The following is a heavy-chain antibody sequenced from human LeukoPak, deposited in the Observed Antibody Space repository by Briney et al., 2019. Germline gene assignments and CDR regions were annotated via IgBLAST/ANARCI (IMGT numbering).Heavy chain of an antibody. CDR2: ISSSSSTI. CDR3: ARDGITRTFLFDY. Sequence: PGGSLRLSCAASGFTFSSYSMNWVRQAPGKGLEWVSYISSSSSTIYYADSVKGRFTISRDNAKNSLYLQMNSLRAEDTAVYYCARDGITRTFLFDYWGQGTLVTVSS. CDR1: GFTFSSYS. J-gene: IGHJ4*02. V-gene: IGHV3-48*04. D-gene: IGHD1-7*01.